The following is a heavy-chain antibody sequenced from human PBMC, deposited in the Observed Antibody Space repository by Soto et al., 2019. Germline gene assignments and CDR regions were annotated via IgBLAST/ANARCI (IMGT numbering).Heavy chain of an antibody. V-gene: IGHV3-9*01. Sequence: EAQLVESGGGLVQPGRSLRLSCAASGFTFDDYAMHWVRQAPGKGLEWVSGISWNSVSIGYADSVKGRFTISRDNAKNSVYLQMNSLRAEDTALYYCAKDQFIYCSGGSCSSPFDYWGQGTLVTVSS. CDR1: GFTFDDYA. CDR3: AKDQFIYCSGGSCSSPFDY. J-gene: IGHJ4*02. CDR2: ISWNSVSI. D-gene: IGHD2-15*01.